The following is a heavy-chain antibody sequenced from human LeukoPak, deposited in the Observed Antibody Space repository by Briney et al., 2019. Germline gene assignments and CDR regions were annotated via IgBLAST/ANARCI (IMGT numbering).Heavy chain of an antibody. J-gene: IGHJ4*02. V-gene: IGHV1-2*02. CDR2: INPNSGGT. CDR3: ARVTNYYDSSGYFR. D-gene: IGHD3-22*01. CDR1: GYTFTGYY. Sequence: ASVKVSCKASGYTFTGYYMHWVRQAPGQGLEWMGWINPNSGGTNYAQKFQGRVTMTRDASISTAYMELSRLRSDDTAVYYCARVTNYYDSSGYFRWGQGTLVTVSS.